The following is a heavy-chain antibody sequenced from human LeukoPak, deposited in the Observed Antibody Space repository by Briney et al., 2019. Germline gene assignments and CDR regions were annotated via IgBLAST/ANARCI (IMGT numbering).Heavy chain of an antibody. V-gene: IGHV4-30-2*01. D-gene: IGHD6-13*01. CDR3: ARGRAQQLVYPFDY. CDR1: GGSISSGGYS. J-gene: IGHJ4*02. Sequence: SQTLSLTCAVSGGSISSGGYSWSWIRQPPGKGLEWIGYIYHSGSTYYNPSLKSRVTISVDTSKNQFSLKLSSVTAADTAVYYCARGRAQQLVYPFDYWGQGTLVTVSS. CDR2: IYHSGST.